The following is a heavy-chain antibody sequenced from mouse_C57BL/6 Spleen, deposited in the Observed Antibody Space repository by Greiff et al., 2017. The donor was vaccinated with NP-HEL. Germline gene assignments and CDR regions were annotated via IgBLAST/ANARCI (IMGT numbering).Heavy chain of an antibody. Sequence: VKLQQPGAELVMPGASVKLSCKASGYTFTSYWMHWVKQRPGQGLEWIGEIDPSDSYTNYNQKFKGKSTLTVDKSSSTAYMQLSSLTSEDSAVYYCARRTGTDWYFDVWGTGTTVTVSS. V-gene: IGHV1-69*01. CDR3: ARRTGTDWYFDV. CDR2: IDPSDSYT. CDR1: GYTFTSYW. D-gene: IGHD4-1*01. J-gene: IGHJ1*03.